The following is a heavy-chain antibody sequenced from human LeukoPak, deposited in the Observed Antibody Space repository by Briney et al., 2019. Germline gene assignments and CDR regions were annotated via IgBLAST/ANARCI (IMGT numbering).Heavy chain of an antibody. CDR3: AQAEKRDSGHRFRH. CDR2: ISGTGSST. CDR1: GFTFNNFA. Sequence: GGSLRLSCVASGFTFNNFAMNWVRQGPGEGLEWVSAISGTGSSTYYADSVKGRFTISRDNSKNTLYLQMSSLRADDTAVYYCAQAEKRDSGHRFRHWGQGILVTVSS. J-gene: IGHJ1*01. V-gene: IGHV3-23*01. D-gene: IGHD1-26*01.